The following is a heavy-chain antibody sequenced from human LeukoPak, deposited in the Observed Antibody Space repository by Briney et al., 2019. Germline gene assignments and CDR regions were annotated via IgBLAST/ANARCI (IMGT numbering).Heavy chain of an antibody. CDR3: ARDRLGLPDY. CDR2: INPSGGST. CDR1: GYTFTGYY. D-gene: IGHD6-19*01. V-gene: IGHV1-46*01. J-gene: IGHJ4*02. Sequence: ASVKVSCTASGYTFTGYYMHWVRQAPGQGLEWMGIINPSGGSTSYAQKFQGRVTMTRDTSTSTVYMELSSLRSEDTAVYYCARDRLGLPDYWGQGTLVTVSS.